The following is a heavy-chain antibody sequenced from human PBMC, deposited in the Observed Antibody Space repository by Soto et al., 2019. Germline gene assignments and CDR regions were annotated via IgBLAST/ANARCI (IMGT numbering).Heavy chain of an antibody. V-gene: IGHV2-5*02. D-gene: IGHD3-22*01. CDR2: IYWDDEK. Sequence: KESGPTLVKPTQTLTLTCTFSGFSLNTRGVGVGWIRQPPGKALEWLALIYWDDEKWYSPSLNNRLSITKDTPNNQVVLRLTKLDPVDTATYYCARGDSTGYYPHWGQGALVTVSS. J-gene: IGHJ4*02. CDR3: ARGDSTGYYPH. CDR1: GFSLNTRGVG.